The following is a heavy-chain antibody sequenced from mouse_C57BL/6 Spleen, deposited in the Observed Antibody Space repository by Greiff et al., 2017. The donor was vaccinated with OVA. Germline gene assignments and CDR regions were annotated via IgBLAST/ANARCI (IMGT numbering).Heavy chain of an antibody. CDR1: GYSFTSYY. CDR2: IYPGSGNT. CDR3: ASGDGYLRYYAIDY. V-gene: IGHV1-66*01. Sequence: QVQLQQSGPELVKPGASVKISCKASGYSFTSYYIHWVKQRPGQGLEWIGWIYPGSGNTQYNEKFKGKATLTADTSSSTAYMQLSSLTSEDSAVYYCASGDGYLRYYAIDYWGQGTSVTVSS. J-gene: IGHJ4*01. D-gene: IGHD2-3*01.